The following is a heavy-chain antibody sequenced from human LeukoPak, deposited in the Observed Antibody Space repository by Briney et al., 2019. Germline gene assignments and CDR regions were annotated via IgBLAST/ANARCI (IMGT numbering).Heavy chain of an antibody. D-gene: IGHD3-10*01. CDR2: IYSDNT. CDR1: GFTVSSNS. Sequence: GGSLRLSCTVSGFTVSSNSMSWVRQAPGKGLEWVSFIYSDNTHYSDSVKGRFTISRDNSKNTLYLQMNSLRAEDTALYYCARDEPRITMVREPPDIWGQGTMVTVSS. CDR3: ARDEPRITMVREPPDI. V-gene: IGHV3-53*01. J-gene: IGHJ3*02.